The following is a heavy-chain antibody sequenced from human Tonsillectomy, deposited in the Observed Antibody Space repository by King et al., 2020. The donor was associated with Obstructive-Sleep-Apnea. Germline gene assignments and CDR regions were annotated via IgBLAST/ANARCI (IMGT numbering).Heavy chain of an antibody. CDR1: GFTFSDYY. J-gene: IGHJ4*02. V-gene: IGHV3-11*01. Sequence: HVQLVESGGGLVKPGGSLRLSCAASGFTFSDYYMSWIRQAPGKGLEWVSYISSSGSMIFYTDSVKGRITVSRDNAKSSLYLQMNNLRAEDTAIYYCARDGGSTSGYDWYEPDGDYWGQGTLVTVSS. CDR3: ARDGGSTSGYDWYEPDGDY. CDR2: ISSSGSMI. D-gene: IGHD5-12*01.